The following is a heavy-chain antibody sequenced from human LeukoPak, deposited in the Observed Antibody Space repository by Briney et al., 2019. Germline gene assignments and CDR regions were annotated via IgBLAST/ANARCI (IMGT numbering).Heavy chain of an antibody. D-gene: IGHD3-3*01. CDR2: IYYSGST. Sequence: PSETLSLTCTVSGGSISSSSYYWGWIRQPPGKGLEWIGTIYYSGSTYYNPSLKSRVTISVDTSKNQFSLKLSSVTAADTAVYYCARRLRFLEYDWFDPWGQGTLVTVSS. V-gene: IGHV4-39*01. CDR3: ARRLRFLEYDWFDP. CDR1: GGSISSSSYY. J-gene: IGHJ5*02.